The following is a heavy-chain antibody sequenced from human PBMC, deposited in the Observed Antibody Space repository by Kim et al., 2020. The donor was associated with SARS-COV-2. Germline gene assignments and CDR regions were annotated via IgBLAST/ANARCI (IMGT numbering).Heavy chain of an antibody. J-gene: IGHJ6*01. CDR1: GGSISSSSYY. Sequence: SETLSLTCTVSGGSISSSSYYWGWIRQPPGKGLEWIGSIYYSGSTYYNPSLKSRVTISVDTSKNQFSLKLSSVTAADTAVYYCARDEGGAYYYYGMDVWG. V-gene: IGHV4-39*07. D-gene: IGHD1-26*01. CDR2: IYYSGST. CDR3: ARDEGGAYYYYGMDV.